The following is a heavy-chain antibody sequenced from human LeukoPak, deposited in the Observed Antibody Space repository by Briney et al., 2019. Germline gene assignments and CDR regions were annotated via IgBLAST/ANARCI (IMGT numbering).Heavy chain of an antibody. CDR2: INHSGST. J-gene: IGHJ6*03. CDR1: GGSFSGYY. Sequence: PSETLSLTCAVYGGSFSGYYWSWIRQPPGKGLEWIGEINHSGSTNYNPSLKSRVTISVDTSKNQFSLKLGSVTAADTAVYFCARGRVSSSTWHSTYYYYFYMDVWGKGTTVTVSS. V-gene: IGHV4-34*01. D-gene: IGHD4-11*01. CDR3: ARGRVSSSTWHSTYYYYFYMDV.